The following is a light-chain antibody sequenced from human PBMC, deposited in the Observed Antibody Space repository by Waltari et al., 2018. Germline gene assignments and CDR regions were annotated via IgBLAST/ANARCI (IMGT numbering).Light chain of an antibody. CDR3: QQYGSSPR. Sequence: EIVLTQSPGTLSLSPGERATLPCRASQSVSSSYLAWYQQKPGQAPSLLIYGASSRATGIPDRFSGSGSGTDFTLTISRLEPEDFAVYYCQQYGSSPRFGQGTKVEIK. V-gene: IGKV3-20*01. CDR1: QSVSSSY. CDR2: GAS. J-gene: IGKJ1*01.